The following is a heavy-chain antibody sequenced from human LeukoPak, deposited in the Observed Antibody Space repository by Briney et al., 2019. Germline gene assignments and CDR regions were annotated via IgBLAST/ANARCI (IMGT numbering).Heavy chain of an antibody. CDR1: GGSFSGYY. Sequence: SETLSLTCVLYGGSFSGYYWSWIPQPPGEGLESIGEINHSGSTNYNTSLKSRVTISVDTSKNQFSLKLSSVTAANTAVYYCARALYDYVWGSYRNWFDPWGQGTLVTVSS. V-gene: IGHV4-34*01. CDR2: INHSGST. J-gene: IGHJ5*02. D-gene: IGHD3-16*02. CDR3: ARALYDYVWGSYRNWFDP.